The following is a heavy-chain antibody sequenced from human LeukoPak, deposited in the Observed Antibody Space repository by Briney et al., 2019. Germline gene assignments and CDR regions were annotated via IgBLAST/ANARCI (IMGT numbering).Heavy chain of an antibody. Sequence: SETLSLTCIVSGGSISSSDYYWGWIRQPPGKGLEWIGSIYYGGSTYYNPSLKSRVTISVDTSKNQFSLKLSSVTAADTAVYYCATVYYYDSFYWGQGTLVTVSS. CDR3: ATVYYYDSFY. D-gene: IGHD3-22*01. CDR1: GGSISSSDYY. V-gene: IGHV4-39*01. J-gene: IGHJ4*02. CDR2: IYYGGST.